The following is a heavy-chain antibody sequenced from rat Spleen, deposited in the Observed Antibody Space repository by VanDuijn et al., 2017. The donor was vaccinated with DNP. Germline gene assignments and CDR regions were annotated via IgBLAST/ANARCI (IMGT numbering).Heavy chain of an antibody. CDR3: ARARPWGFDY. J-gene: IGHJ2*01. CDR1: GLYLTNYY. Sequence: QEQLKETGPGMMQPTQSPAPTCTVSGLYLTNYYVQWVHQTPGKGIELIAAISIGGNTDYNSALKSRLSISSDTSNSQVFLKINSLQNEDTAIYYCARARPWGFDYWGQGVMVTVSS. D-gene: IGHD1-4*01. CDR2: ISIGGNT. V-gene: IGHV2S8*01.